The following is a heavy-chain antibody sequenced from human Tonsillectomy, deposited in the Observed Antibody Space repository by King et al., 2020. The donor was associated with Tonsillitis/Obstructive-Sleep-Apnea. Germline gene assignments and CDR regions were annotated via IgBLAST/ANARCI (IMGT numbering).Heavy chain of an antibody. CDR3: ASGGGSWFDY. CDR1: GRSFSGYY. V-gene: IGHV4-34*01. CDR2: INHSGST. J-gene: IGHJ4*02. D-gene: IGHD1-26*01. Sequence: VQLQQWGAGLLKPSETLSLTCAVYGRSFSGYYWSWIRQPPGKGLEWIGEINHSGSTNYNPSLKSRVTISVDTSKNQFSLNLNSVTAADTAVYYCASGGGSWFDYWGQGTLVTVSS.